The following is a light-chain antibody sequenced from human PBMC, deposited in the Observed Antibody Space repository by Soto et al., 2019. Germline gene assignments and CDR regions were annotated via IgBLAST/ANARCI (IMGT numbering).Light chain of an antibody. CDR1: SSDVGGYNY. J-gene: IGLJ3*02. Sequence: QSALTQPASVSGSPGQSITISCTGTSSDVGGYNYVSWYQQHPGKAPKLMIYEVSNRPSGVSNRFSGSKSGNTASLTISGLQAENEAEYDCSSYTTISTLEVFGGGTKLTV. V-gene: IGLV2-14*01. CDR2: EVS. CDR3: SSYTTISTLEV.